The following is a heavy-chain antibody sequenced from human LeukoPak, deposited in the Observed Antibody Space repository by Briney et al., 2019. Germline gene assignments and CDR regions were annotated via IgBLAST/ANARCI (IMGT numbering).Heavy chain of an antibody. Sequence: PSETLSLTCSVSGGSMTNLYWTWIRQPPGKGLEWIGDIYYSGSTRYNTSLESRVTISVDKSKNQFSLKLSSVTAADTAVYYCAKGRSTNFYYGDVWGQGTTVTVSS. V-gene: IGHV4-59*01. D-gene: IGHD2/OR15-2a*01. CDR3: AKGRSTNFYYGDV. CDR2: IYYSGST. J-gene: IGHJ6*02. CDR1: GGSMTNLY.